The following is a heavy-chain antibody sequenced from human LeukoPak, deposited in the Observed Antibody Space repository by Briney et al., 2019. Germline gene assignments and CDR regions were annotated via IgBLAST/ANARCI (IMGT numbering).Heavy chain of an antibody. J-gene: IGHJ4*02. CDR3: ARVEGSGSYYQPFDY. D-gene: IGHD3-10*01. CDR1: GGTFSSYA. CDR2: IIPIFGTA. V-gene: IGHV1-69*05. Sequence: GSSVKVSCKTSGGTFSSYAISWVRQAPGQGLEWMGGIIPIFGTANYAQKFQGRVTITTDESTSTAYMELSSLRSEDTAVYYCARVEGSGSYYQPFDYWGQGTPVTVSS.